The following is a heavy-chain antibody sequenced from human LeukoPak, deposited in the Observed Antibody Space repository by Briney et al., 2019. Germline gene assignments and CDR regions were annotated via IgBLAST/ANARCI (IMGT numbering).Heavy chain of an antibody. D-gene: IGHD2-2*01. CDR3: ARLIVPAAMLSAFDI. Sequence: PGGSLRLSCAASGFTFSSYGMNWVRQAPGKGLEWVSSISSSSSYIYYADSVKGRFTISRDNAKNSLYLQMNSLRAEDTAVYYCARLIVPAAMLSAFDIWGQGTMVTVSS. J-gene: IGHJ3*02. CDR1: GFTFSSYG. V-gene: IGHV3-21*01. CDR2: ISSSSSYI.